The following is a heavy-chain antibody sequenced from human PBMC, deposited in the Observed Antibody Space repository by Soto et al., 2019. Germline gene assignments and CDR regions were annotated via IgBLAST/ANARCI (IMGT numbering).Heavy chain of an antibody. D-gene: IGHD2-2*01. Sequence: GGSLRLSCAASGFTFSSYAMSWVRQAPGKGLEWVSAISGSGGSTYYADSVKDRFTISRDNSKNTLYLQMNSLRAEDTAVYYCAKDRGYCSSTSCYFDYWGQGTLVTVSS. CDR2: ISGSGGST. CDR1: GFTFSSYA. CDR3: AKDRGYCSSTSCYFDY. V-gene: IGHV3-23*01. J-gene: IGHJ4*02.